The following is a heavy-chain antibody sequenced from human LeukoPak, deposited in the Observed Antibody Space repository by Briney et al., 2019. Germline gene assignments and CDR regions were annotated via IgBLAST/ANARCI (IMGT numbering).Heavy chain of an antibody. Sequence: GGSLRLSCAASGFTFSSYGMHWVRQAPGKGLEWVALIRYDGSDKYYADSVKGRFTISRDNAKNTLYLQMNSLRAEDTAVYYCARDDSSSWYGNYGMDVWGQGTTVTVSS. CDR1: GFTFSSYG. D-gene: IGHD6-13*01. CDR3: ARDDSSSWYGNYGMDV. CDR2: IRYDGSDK. J-gene: IGHJ6*02. V-gene: IGHV3-30*02.